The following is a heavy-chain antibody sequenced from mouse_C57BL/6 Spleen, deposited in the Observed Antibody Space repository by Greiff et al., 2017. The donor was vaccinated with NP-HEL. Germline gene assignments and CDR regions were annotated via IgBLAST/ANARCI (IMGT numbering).Heavy chain of an antibody. CDR2: ISSGSSTI. CDR3: AGGRYYGSSHAWFAY. V-gene: IGHV5-17*01. D-gene: IGHD1-1*01. Sequence: EVQVVESGGGLVKPGGSLKLSCAASGFTFSDYGMHWVRQAPEKGLEWVAYISSGSSTIYYADTVKGRFTISRDNAKNTLFLQMTSLRSEDTAMYYCAGGRYYGSSHAWFAYWGQGTLVTVSA. J-gene: IGHJ3*01. CDR1: GFTFSDYG.